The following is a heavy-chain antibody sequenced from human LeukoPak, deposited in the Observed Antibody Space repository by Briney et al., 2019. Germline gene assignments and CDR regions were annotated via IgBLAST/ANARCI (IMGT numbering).Heavy chain of an antibody. CDR2: IIPIFGTA. J-gene: IGHJ4*02. V-gene: IGHV1-69*06. Sequence: VASVKVSCTASGGTFSSYAISWVRQAPGQGLEWMGGIIPIFGTANYAHKFQGRVTITADKSTSTAYKELSSLRSEDTAVYYCARSSIIAAAGPYYFDYWGQGTLVTVSS. CDR1: GGTFSSYA. D-gene: IGHD6-13*01. CDR3: ARSSIIAAAGPYYFDY.